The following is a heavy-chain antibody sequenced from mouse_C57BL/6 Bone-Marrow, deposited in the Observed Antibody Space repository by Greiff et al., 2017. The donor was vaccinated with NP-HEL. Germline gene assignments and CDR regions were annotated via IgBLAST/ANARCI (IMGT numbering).Heavy chain of an antibody. Sequence: VQLQQSGPGLVQPSQSLSITCTVSGFSLTSYGVHWVRQSPGKGLEWLGVIWSGGSTDSNAAFISRLSISKDNSKSQVFFKMNSLQADDTAIYYCASSYYGSSYRYFDVWGTGTTVTVSS. D-gene: IGHD1-1*01. CDR2: IWSGGST. V-gene: IGHV2-2*01. CDR1: GFSLTSYG. CDR3: ASSYYGSSYRYFDV. J-gene: IGHJ1*03.